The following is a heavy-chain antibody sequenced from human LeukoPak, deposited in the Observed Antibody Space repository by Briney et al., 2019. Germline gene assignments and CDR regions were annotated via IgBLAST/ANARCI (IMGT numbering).Heavy chain of an antibody. V-gene: IGHV1-46*03. CDR1: GYTFTSYY. CDR3: ARDRFTVTMVRGVTGPSGY. D-gene: IGHD3-10*01. J-gene: IGHJ4*02. CDR2: INPSGGST. Sequence: ASVKVSCKASGYTFTSYYIHWVRQAPGQGLEWMGIINPSGGSTSYAQKFQGRVTMTRDTSTSTVYMELSSLRSEDTAVYYCARDRFTVTMVRGVTGPSGYWGQGTLVTVSS.